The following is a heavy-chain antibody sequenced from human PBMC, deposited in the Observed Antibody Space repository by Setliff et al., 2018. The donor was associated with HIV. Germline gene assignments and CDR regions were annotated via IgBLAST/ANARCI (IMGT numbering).Heavy chain of an antibody. V-gene: IGHV1-8*01. Sequence: GASVKVSCKASGYTFTNYDINWVRQATGQGLEWMGWMNPNSGNTGYAQKFQGRVTMTRNTSISTAYMELSRLRSEDTAVYYCASSGYNYGGYYMDVWGKGTTVTVSS. CDR2: MNPNSGNT. J-gene: IGHJ6*03. D-gene: IGHD5-18*01. CDR3: ASSGYNYGGYYMDV. CDR1: GYTFTNYD.